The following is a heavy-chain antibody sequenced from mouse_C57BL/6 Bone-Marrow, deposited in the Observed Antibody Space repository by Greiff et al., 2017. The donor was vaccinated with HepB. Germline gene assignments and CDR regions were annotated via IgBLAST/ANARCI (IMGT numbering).Heavy chain of an antibody. CDR2: INYDGSST. Sequence: EVKLVESEGGLVQPGSSMKLSCTASGFTFSDYYMAWVRQVPEKGLEWVANINYDGSSTYYLDSLKSRFIISRDNAKNILYLQMSSLKSEDTATYYCARDRGGYDYGFAYWGQGTLVTVSA. V-gene: IGHV5-16*01. CDR3: ARDRGGYDYGFAY. D-gene: IGHD2-4*01. J-gene: IGHJ3*01. CDR1: GFTFSDYY.